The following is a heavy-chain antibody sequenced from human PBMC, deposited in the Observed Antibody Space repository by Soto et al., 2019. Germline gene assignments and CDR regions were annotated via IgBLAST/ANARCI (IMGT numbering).Heavy chain of an antibody. D-gene: IGHD2-15*01. J-gene: IGHJ4*02. CDR3: ARLPAANFFDY. CDR2: IYYSGIT. V-gene: IGHV4-59*08. Sequence: QVKLQESGPGLVKPSETLSLTCTVSGGSISGYYWSWIGQPPGKGLEWIGYIYYSGITNYNPSLNSRVTISVDTSKSQFSLKLRSVTAADTAVYYCARLPAANFFDYWGQGTLVTVSS. CDR1: GGSISGYY.